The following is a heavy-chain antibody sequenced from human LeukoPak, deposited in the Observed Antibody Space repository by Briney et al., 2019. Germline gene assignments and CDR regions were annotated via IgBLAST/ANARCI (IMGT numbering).Heavy chain of an antibody. Sequence: GGSLRLSCAASGFTFSSYAMHWVRQALGKGLEWVAVISYDGSNKYYADSVKGRFTISRDNSMNTLYLQMNSLRADDTAVYYCARHRGPSLYSSGYFDYWGQGTLVTVSS. J-gene: IGHJ4*02. CDR3: ARHRGPSLYSSGYFDY. D-gene: IGHD3-22*01. CDR2: ISYDGSNK. CDR1: GFTFSSYA. V-gene: IGHV3-30-3*01.